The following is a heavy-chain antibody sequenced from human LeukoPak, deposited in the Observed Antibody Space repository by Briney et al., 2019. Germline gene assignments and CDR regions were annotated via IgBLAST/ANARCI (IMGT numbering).Heavy chain of an antibody. CDR1: GFTFSNAW. V-gene: IGHV3-15*01. Sequence: GGSLRLSCVASGFTFSNAWMSWVRQAPGKGLEWVGRIKSKANGGTTDYAAPVKGRFTISRDDSKNTLYLQMNSLKPEDTAVYYCTKVDYAAFEYWGQGALVTVSS. J-gene: IGHJ4*02. CDR2: IKSKANGGTT. D-gene: IGHD4-17*01. CDR3: TKVDYAAFEY.